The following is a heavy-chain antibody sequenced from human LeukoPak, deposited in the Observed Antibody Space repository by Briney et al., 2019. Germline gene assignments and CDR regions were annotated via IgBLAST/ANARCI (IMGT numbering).Heavy chain of an antibody. J-gene: IGHJ4*02. D-gene: IGHD3-16*02. CDR1: GFTFSSYA. V-gene: IGHV3-23*01. Sequence: GGSLRLSCAASGFTFSSYAMSWVRQAPGKGLEWVSAISGSGGSTYYADSVKGRFTISRDNAKNSLYLQMNSLRAEDTALYYCAKDCGLGELSCYFDYWGQGTLVTVSS. CDR3: AKDCGLGELSCYFDY. CDR2: ISGSGGST.